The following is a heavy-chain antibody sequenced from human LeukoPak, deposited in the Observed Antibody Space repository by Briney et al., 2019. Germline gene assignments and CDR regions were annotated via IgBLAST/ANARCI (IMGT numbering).Heavy chain of an antibody. D-gene: IGHD1-14*01. V-gene: IGHV3-33*01. Sequence: GGSLSLSCAGSGFPFGGYGMQWFRQTPGKGREWVAVIAYDGSRAFYADSVKGRFTISRDNSKNTMSVQMDDLRAEDTAVYYCTRYNNDHFDYWGQGTLVTVSS. J-gene: IGHJ4*02. CDR1: GFPFGGYG. CDR2: IAYDGSRA. CDR3: TRYNNDHFDY.